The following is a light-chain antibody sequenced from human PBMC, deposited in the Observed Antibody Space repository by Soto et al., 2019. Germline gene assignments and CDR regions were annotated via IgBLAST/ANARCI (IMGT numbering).Light chain of an antibody. CDR1: QGISSA. J-gene: IGKJ5*01. CDR2: DAS. Sequence: AIQLTQSPSSLSASVGDRVTITCRASQGISSALAWYQQKPGKAPKLLIYDASSLESGVPSRFSGSGSGTDFTLTISSLQPEDFATYYCQQFNSYPLIPFGQGTRLEIK. CDR3: QQFNSYPLIP. V-gene: IGKV1-13*02.